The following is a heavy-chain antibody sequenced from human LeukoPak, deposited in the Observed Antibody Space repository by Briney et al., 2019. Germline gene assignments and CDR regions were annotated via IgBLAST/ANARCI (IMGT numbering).Heavy chain of an antibody. V-gene: IGHV3-21*01. D-gene: IGHD3-9*01. CDR3: ARAEGMYYDILTGYPPSHGMDV. CDR2: ISSSRSYI. CDR1: GFTFGSYS. J-gene: IGHJ6*02. Sequence: GGSLRLSCAASGFTFGSYSMNWVRQAPGKGLEWVSSISSSRSYIYYADSVKGRFTVSRDNAKNSLYLQMNSLRAEDTAVYYCARAEGMYYDILTGYPPSHGMDVWGQGTTVTVSS.